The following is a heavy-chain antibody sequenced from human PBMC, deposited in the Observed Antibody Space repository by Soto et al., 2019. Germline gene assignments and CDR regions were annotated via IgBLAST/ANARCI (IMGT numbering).Heavy chain of an antibody. Sequence: QVQLVQSGAEVRKPGASVKVSCKASGYTFTSYAIHWVRQAPGQRLEWMGWINAGNGNTKYSQKFQDRVTITRDTSASTADMELSSLRSEDTAVFYCARAYYDILAGYFGDYWGQGTLVTVSS. CDR1: GYTFTSYA. CDR2: INAGNGNT. V-gene: IGHV1-3*01. CDR3: ARAYYDILAGYFGDY. D-gene: IGHD3-9*01. J-gene: IGHJ4*02.